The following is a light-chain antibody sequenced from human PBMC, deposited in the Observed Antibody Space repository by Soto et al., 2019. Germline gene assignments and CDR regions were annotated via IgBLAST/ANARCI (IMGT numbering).Light chain of an antibody. CDR2: KAS. CDR3: QQYNSYST. Sequence: DIQMTQSPSTLSASVGDRVTITCRASQTISSLLAWYQQKPGKAPKLLIYKASSLESGVPSRFSGSGSGTEFPLTISSLQPDDFATYYCQQYNSYSTFGQGTRLEI. CDR1: QTISSL. V-gene: IGKV1-5*03. J-gene: IGKJ5*01.